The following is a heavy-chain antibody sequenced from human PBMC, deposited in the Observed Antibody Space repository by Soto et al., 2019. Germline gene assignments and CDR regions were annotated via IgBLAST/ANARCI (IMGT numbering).Heavy chain of an antibody. CDR3: ARTVFGELLAFDY. CDR1: GFTFSSYA. Sequence: QVQLMESGGGVVQPGRSLRLSCAASGFTFSSYAMHWVRQAPGKGLEWVAVISYDGSNKYYADSVKGRFTISRDNSKNTLYLQMNSLRAEDTAVYYCARTVFGELLAFDYWGQGTLVTVSS. D-gene: IGHD3-10*02. CDR2: ISYDGSNK. V-gene: IGHV3-30-3*01. J-gene: IGHJ4*02.